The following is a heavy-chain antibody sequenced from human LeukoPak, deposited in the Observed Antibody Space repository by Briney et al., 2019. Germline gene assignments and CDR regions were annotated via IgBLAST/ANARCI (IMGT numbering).Heavy chain of an antibody. Sequence: SETLSLTCTVSGGSISNSGYYWSWIRQPPGKGLEWIGEINHSGSTNYNPSLKSRVTISVDTSKNQFSLKLSSVTAADAAVYYCARREATVDSWGQGTLVTVSS. CDR2: INHSGST. D-gene: IGHD4-17*01. V-gene: IGHV4-34*01. J-gene: IGHJ4*02. CDR3: ARREATVDS. CDR1: GGSISNSGYY.